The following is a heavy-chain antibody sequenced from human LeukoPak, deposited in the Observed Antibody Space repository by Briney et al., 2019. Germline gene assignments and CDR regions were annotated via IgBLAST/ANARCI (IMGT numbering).Heavy chain of an antibody. CDR1: GGSISSSSYY. V-gene: IGHV4-39*01. CDR3: ARHISVYCGGDCYSPNWFDP. D-gene: IGHD2-21*02. J-gene: IGHJ5*02. Sequence: SETLSLTCTVSGGSISSSSYYWGWLRQPPGKGLEWIASIYYSGSTYYIQSLNSRLTISVDTSKNQFSLKLSSVTAADTAVYYCARHISVYCGGDCYSPNWFDPWGQGTLVTVSS. CDR2: IYYSGST.